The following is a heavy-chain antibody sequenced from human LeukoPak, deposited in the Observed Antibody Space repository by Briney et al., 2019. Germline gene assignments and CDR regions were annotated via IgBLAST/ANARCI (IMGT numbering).Heavy chain of an antibody. CDR3: ARHFNSGTFPLDY. CDR1: GASISGYY. V-gene: IGHV4-59*08. J-gene: IGHJ4*02. CDR2: IYYTGST. Sequence: PSETLSLTCSVSGASISGYYWGWIRQPPGKGLEFIGRIYYTGSTNYNPSLKGRVTMSVDLSRNQFSLKLTSVTAADTAVYYCARHFNSGTFPLDYWGQGTLVTVSS. D-gene: IGHD3-10*01.